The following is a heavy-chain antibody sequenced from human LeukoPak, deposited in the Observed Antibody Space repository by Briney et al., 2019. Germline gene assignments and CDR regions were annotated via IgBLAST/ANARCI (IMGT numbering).Heavy chain of an antibody. CDR3: ANSILGTTLRGFDI. J-gene: IGHJ3*02. D-gene: IGHD1-26*01. V-gene: IGHV3-23*01. CDR1: GFTFSSYA. CDR2: IKGSGGST. Sequence: GGSLRLSCAASGFTFSSYAMSWVRKAPGKGLGWVSSIKGSGGSTFYADSVKGRFTISRDNSNNTLYLQVNSLRAEDTAVYYCANSILGTTLRGFDIWGQGTMVTVSS.